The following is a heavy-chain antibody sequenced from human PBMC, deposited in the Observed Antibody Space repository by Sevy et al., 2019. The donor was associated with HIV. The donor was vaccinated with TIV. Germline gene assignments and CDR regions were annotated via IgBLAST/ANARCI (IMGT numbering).Heavy chain of an antibody. V-gene: IGHV4-59*01. D-gene: IGHD6-13*01. Sequence: SETLSLTCTVSGGSISNYYWSWIRQPPGKGLEWFGYIYYSGSTNYNPSLKSRVTISVDTSKNQFSLKLSSVTAADTAVYYCARERQLVLDYWGQGTLVTVSS. J-gene: IGHJ4*02. CDR1: GGSISNYY. CDR2: IYYSGST. CDR3: ARERQLVLDY.